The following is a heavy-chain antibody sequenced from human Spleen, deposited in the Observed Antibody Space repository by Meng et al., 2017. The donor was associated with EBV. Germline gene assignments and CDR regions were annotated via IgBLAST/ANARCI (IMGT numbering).Heavy chain of an antibody. D-gene: IGHD2-21*01. J-gene: IGHJ4*02. Sequence: EVQVMESGGGLVQSGGSLRLSCAASGFTLRSYWVHWVRQAPGKGLVWVSRINPDGSVINYADSVKGRFTISRDNAKNTVYLQMNNLRADDTAVYYCAKDCFGDKDSWGQGTLCTVSS. CDR1: GFTLRSYW. CDR2: INPDGSVI. V-gene: IGHV3-74*01. CDR3: AKDCFGDKDS.